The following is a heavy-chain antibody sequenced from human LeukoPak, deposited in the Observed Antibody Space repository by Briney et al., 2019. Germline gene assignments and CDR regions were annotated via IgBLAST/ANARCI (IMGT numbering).Heavy chain of an antibody. CDR2: IIPISGIP. V-gene: IGHV1-69*04. CDR3: ARERRPDYYDSSGYYSAAFDI. Sequence: GSSVNVSCKASGGTFSSYAISWVRQAPGPGHERMGRIIPISGIPNYAQKFQGRVTTTSDKSTSTAYMELSSLRSEDTAVYYCARERRPDYYDSSGYYSAAFDIWGQGTMVTVSS. D-gene: IGHD3-22*01. J-gene: IGHJ3*02. CDR1: GGTFSSYA.